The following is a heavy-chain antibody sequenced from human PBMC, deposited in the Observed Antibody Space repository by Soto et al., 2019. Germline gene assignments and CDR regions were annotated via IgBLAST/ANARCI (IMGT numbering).Heavy chain of an antibody. J-gene: IGHJ6*02. CDR1: GGSFSGYY. CDR3: ARGAPTYYDFWSGYYYGMDV. D-gene: IGHD3-3*01. CDR2: INHSGST. Sequence: LTCAVYGGSFSGYYWSWIRQPPGKGLEWIGEINHSGSTNYNPSLKSRVTISVDTSKNQFSLKLSSVTAADTAVYYCARGAPTYYDFWSGYYYGMDVWGQGTTVTVSS. V-gene: IGHV4-34*01.